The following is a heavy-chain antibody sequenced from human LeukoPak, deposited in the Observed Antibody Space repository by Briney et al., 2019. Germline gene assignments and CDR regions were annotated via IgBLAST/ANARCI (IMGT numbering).Heavy chain of an antibody. CDR1: GFTFKNLV. CDR2: LCCGGGCP. Sequence: PGGSLGLSCAASGFTFKNLVMNCLREAPGKGLEGVSSLCCGGGCPYYDDSVKGRFTISKDNTNSTLYLQMNRLRVDDTAIYYCAKDPGNCGPECYPANWFDPWGQETMVTVAS. CDR3: AKDPGNCGPECYPANWFDP. D-gene: IGHD2-21*01. J-gene: IGHJ5*02. V-gene: IGHV3-23*01.